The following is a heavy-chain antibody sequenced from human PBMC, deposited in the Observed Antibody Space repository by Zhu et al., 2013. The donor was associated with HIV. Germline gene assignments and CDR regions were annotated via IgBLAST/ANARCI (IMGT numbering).Heavy chain of an antibody. J-gene: IGHJ3*02. D-gene: IGHD1-26*01. V-gene: IGHV4-39*07. CDR3: ARSRLVGAGTLSPAAFDI. CDR1: GGSISSSSYY. CDR2: IFYSGST. Sequence: QVQLQESGPGLVKPSETLSLTCTVSGGSISSSSYYWGWIRQPPGKGLEWIANIFYSGSTYYNPSLKSRVTISVDTSKNQFSLKLSSVTAADTAVYYCARSRLVGAGTLSPAAFDIWGQGTMVTVSS.